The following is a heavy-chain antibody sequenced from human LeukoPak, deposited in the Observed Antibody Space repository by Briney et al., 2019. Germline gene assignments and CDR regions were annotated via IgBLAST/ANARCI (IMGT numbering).Heavy chain of an antibody. CDR1: GGSISSYY. D-gene: IGHD1-26*01. CDR3: ARGPPPPWDLLGGVGRVTFYFDY. CDR2: IYYSGST. J-gene: IGHJ4*02. V-gene: IGHV4-59*01. Sequence: SETLSLTGTVSGGSISSYYWSWIRQPPGKGLEWIGYIYYSGSTNYNPSLKSRVTISVDTSKNQFSLKLSSVTAAHTAVYYCARGPPPPWDLLGGVGRVTFYFDYWGQGTLVTVSS.